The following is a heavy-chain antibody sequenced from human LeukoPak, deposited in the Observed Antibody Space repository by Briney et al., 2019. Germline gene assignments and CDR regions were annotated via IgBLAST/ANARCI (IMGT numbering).Heavy chain of an antibody. V-gene: IGHV3-23*01. CDR2: ITDSGGST. D-gene: IGHD2-21*01. CDR3: TKDVWSSGASHI. Sequence: GGSLRLSCAASGFTFRSYAMSWVRQAPGKGLEWVSRITDSGGSTDYADSVKGRFTISRDNSRDTVYLQMNSLRAEDTAIYYCTKDVWSSGASHIWGQGTMVTVSS. J-gene: IGHJ3*02. CDR1: GFTFRSYA.